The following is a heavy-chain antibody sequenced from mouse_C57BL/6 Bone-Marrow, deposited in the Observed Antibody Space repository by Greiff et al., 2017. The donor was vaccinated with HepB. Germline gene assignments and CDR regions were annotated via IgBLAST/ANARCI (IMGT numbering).Heavy chain of an antibody. V-gene: IGHV1-19*01. D-gene: IGHD1-1*01. CDR1: GYTFTDYY. J-gene: IGHJ4*01. CDR2: INPYNGGT. Sequence: VQLQQSGPVLVKPGASVKMSCKASGYTFTDYYMNWVKQSHGKSLEWIGVINPYNGGTSYNQKFKGKATLTVDKSSSTAYMELNSLTSEDSAVYYCARWDYYGSPYAMDYWGQGTSVTVSS. CDR3: ARWDYYGSPYAMDY.